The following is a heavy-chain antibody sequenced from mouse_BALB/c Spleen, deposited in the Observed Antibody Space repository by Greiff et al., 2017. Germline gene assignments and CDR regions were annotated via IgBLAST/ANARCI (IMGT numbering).Heavy chain of an antibody. J-gene: IGHJ1*01. CDR1: GFTFSDYY. Sequence: EVQLLESGAGLVKPGASLKISCAASGFTFSDYYMHWVRQTPEKRLEWVATISAGGSYTYYPDSVKGRFTISRDNAKNNLYLQMSSLKSEDTAMYYCAREGGNGYFDVWGAGTTVTVSS. CDR3: AREGGNGYFDV. V-gene: IGHV5-4*02. CDR2: ISAGGSYT. D-gene: IGHD2-1*01.